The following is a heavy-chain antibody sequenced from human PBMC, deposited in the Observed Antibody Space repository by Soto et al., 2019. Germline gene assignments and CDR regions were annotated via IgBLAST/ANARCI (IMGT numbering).Heavy chain of an antibody. CDR2: ISDSGGTS. D-gene: IGHD1-26*01. J-gene: IGHJ4*02. V-gene: IGHV3-23*04. CDR1: GFIFSNYV. CDR3: AKRPRALLTFDY. Sequence: EVQLVDSGGGLVQPGGSLRLSCAASGFIFSNYVMSWGRQAPGKGLEWVSSISDSGGTSYYADSVKGRFTISRDNSKNTLYLQMNSLRAEDTAIYYCAKRPRALLTFDYWGQGTLVTVSS.